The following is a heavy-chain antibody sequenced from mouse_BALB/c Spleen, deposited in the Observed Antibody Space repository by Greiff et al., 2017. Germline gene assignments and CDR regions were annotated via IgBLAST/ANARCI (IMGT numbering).Heavy chain of an antibody. V-gene: IGHV1-7*01. J-gene: IGHJ4*01. D-gene: IGHD2-3*01. CDR2: INPSTGYT. CDR3: ARVTYDGYYGYAMDY. Sequence: QVQLQQSGAELAQPGASVKMSCKASGYTFTSYWMHWVKQRPGQGLEWIGYINPSTGYTEYNQKFKDKATLTADKSSSTAYMQLSSLTSEDSAVYYCARVTYDGYYGYAMDYWGQGTSVTVSS. CDR1: GYTFTSYW.